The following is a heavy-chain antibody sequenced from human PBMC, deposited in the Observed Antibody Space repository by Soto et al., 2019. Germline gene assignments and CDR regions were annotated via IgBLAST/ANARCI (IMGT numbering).Heavy chain of an antibody. D-gene: IGHD1-7*01. CDR1: GGSISSGGYY. CDR2: IYYSGST. J-gene: IGHJ5*02. Sequence: SETLSLTCTVSGGSISSGGYYWSWIRQHPGKGLEWIGYIYYSGSTYYNPSLKSRVTISVDTSKNQFSLKLSSVTAADTAVYYCAREVQTGTTRGRFDPWGQGTLVTVSS. V-gene: IGHV4-31*03. CDR3: AREVQTGTTRGRFDP.